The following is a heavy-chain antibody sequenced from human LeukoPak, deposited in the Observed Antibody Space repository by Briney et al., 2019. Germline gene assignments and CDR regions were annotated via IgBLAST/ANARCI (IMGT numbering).Heavy chain of an antibody. CDR2: IKQDGSKK. Sequence: GGSLRLSCAASGFTFSDYWVDWVRQAPGKGLEWVGNIKQDGSKKNYFESVKGRFTISRDNAKNSLYLQMNNLRAKDTAVYYCARNRGTQQFDYWGQGTLVTVSS. CDR1: GFTFSDYW. J-gene: IGHJ4*02. D-gene: IGHD1-14*01. V-gene: IGHV3-7*01. CDR3: ARNRGTQQFDY.